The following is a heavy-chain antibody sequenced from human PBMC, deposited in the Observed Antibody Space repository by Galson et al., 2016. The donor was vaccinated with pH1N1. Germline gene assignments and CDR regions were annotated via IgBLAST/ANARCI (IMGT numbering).Heavy chain of an antibody. Sequence: SVKVSCKASGYIFTRYYIHWLRQAPGQGLEWMAVMNPADGGSICNQKFQGRVTLTRDTSTSSVYMALTNLRSDDAAVYYCARRYYFDSWDQGTQVTVSS. CDR2: MNPADGGS. D-gene: IGHD3-9*01. J-gene: IGHJ4*02. CDR3: ARRYYFDS. V-gene: IGHV1-46*01. CDR1: GYIFTRYY.